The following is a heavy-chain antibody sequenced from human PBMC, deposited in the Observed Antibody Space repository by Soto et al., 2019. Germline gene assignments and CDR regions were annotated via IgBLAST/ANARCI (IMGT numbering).Heavy chain of an antibody. CDR2: IIPVFGTA. V-gene: IGHV1-69*05. J-gene: IGHJ6*02. D-gene: IGHD2-2*01. CDR3: AKVRYSSPMGYYYGMDV. CDR1: RVAFYKLI. Sequence: QAQLEQSGGEVKKPGSSVKVSCKASRVAFYKLIVTWVRQARGLGLEWVGGIIPVFGTANYAQKFQGRVTITTDESTSTSCMEVNNLRSEDTAVYYCAKVRYSSPMGYYYGMDVWGQGTTVTVSS.